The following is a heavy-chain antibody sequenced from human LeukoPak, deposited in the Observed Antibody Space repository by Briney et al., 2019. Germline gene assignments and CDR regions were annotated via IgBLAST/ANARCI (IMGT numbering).Heavy chain of an antibody. Sequence: PGGSLRLSCAVSGFMFRDYWMAWVRQAPGEGLEGVANIRPDGDDKYYVESVRGRFTISRDNAENSLYLQMNSLRAEDTAVYYCARSFYYDTLTGYYFFDYWGQGTLVTVSS. J-gene: IGHJ4*02. D-gene: IGHD3-9*01. V-gene: IGHV3-7*01. CDR1: GFMFRDYW. CDR2: IRPDGDDK. CDR3: ARSFYYDTLTGYYFFDY.